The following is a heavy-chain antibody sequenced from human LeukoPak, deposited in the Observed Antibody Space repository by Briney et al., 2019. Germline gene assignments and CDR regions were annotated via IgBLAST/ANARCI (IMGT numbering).Heavy chain of an antibody. CDR3: ARMDAYCTSASCTYCFDY. V-gene: IGHV4-4*07. D-gene: IGHD2-2*01. CDR2: IYTSGST. CDR1: GGPINSYY. J-gene: IGHJ4*02. Sequence: SETLSLTCTVSGGPINSYYWSWIRQPAGKGLEWIGRIYTSGSTNYNPSLKSRVTMSVDTSKKQFSLRLSSVTAADTAVYYCARMDAYCTSASCTYCFDYWGQGTLVTVSS.